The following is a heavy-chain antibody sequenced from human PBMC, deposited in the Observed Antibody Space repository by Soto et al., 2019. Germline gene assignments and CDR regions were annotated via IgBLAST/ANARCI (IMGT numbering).Heavy chain of an antibody. CDR1: GGSISSSSYY. Sequence: PSETLSLTCTVSGGSISSSSYYWGWIRQPPGKGLEWIGSIYYSGSTYYNPSLKSRVTISVDTSKNQFSLKLSSVTAADTAVYYCARHYYGSGSYYGREPLDYWGQGTLVTV. V-gene: IGHV4-39*01. CDR2: IYYSGST. J-gene: IGHJ4*02. CDR3: ARHYYGSGSYYGREPLDY. D-gene: IGHD3-10*01.